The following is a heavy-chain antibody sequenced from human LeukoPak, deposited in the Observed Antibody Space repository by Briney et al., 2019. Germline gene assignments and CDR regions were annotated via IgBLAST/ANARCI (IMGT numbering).Heavy chain of an antibody. CDR2: IIPIFGTA. Sequence: ASVKVSCKASGGTFSSYAISWVRQAPGQGLEWMGGIIPIFGTANCAQKFQGRVTITADESTSTAYMELSSLRSEDTAVYYCARDQEMATINFDYWGQGTLVTVSS. J-gene: IGHJ4*02. CDR3: ARDQEMATINFDY. CDR1: GGTFSSYA. V-gene: IGHV1-69*13. D-gene: IGHD5-24*01.